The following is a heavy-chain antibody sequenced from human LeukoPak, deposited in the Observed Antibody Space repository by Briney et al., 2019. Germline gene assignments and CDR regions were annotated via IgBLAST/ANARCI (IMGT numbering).Heavy chain of an antibody. CDR1: GFTSNYW. J-gene: IGHJ4*02. Sequence: PGGSLRLSCAAIGFTSNYWMHWVRQAPGKGLVWVSRISGDGSTTFYADSVKGRFTISRDNSKNTLYLQMNSLRAEDTAVYYCAKGSGWYVWGQGTLVTVSS. D-gene: IGHD6-19*01. CDR3: AKGSGWYV. V-gene: IGHV3-74*01. CDR2: ISGDGSTT.